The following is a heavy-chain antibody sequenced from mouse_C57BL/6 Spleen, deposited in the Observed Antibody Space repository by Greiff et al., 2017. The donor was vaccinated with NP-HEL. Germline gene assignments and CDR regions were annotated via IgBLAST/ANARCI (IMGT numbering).Heavy chain of an antibody. CDR2: ISYDGSN. V-gene: IGHV3-6*01. Sequence: ESGPGLVKPSQSLSLTCSVTGYSITSGYYWNWIRQFPGNKLEWMGYISYDGSNNYNPSLKNRISITRDTSKNQFFLKLNSVTTEDTATYYCARGVAMDYWGQGTSVTVSS. J-gene: IGHJ4*01. CDR1: GYSITSGYY. CDR3: ARGVAMDY.